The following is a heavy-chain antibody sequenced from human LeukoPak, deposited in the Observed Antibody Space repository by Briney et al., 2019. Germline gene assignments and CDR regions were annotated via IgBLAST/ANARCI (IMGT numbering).Heavy chain of an antibody. V-gene: IGHV1-69*13. D-gene: IGHD5-24*01. CDR2: IIPMFDTP. CDR3: ARGAGRDGYNSIDY. J-gene: IGHJ4*02. CDR1: GGTFSNYA. Sequence: SVKVSCKASGGTFSNYAISWVRQAPGQGLEWMGGIIPMFDTPIYAQKFQGRVTITADESTSTVYMELSSLRSEDTAVYYCARGAGRDGYNSIDYWGQGTLVTVSS.